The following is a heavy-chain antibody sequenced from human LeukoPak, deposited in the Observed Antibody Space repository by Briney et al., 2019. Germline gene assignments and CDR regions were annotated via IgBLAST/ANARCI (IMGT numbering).Heavy chain of an antibody. Sequence: SETLSLTCTVSGGSISSSSYYWGWIRQPPGKGLEWIGSIYYSGSTYYNPSLKSRVTISVDTSKNQFSLKLSSVTAADTAVYYCARRPNDFWSGYTWFDPWGQGTPVTVSS. CDR3: ARRPNDFWSGYTWFDP. J-gene: IGHJ5*02. CDR1: GGSISSSSYY. D-gene: IGHD3-3*01. V-gene: IGHV4-39*01. CDR2: IYYSGST.